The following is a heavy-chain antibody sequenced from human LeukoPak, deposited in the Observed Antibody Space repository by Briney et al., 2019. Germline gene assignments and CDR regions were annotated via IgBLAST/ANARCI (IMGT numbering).Heavy chain of an antibody. CDR2: IYYSGTT. CDR1: GDSISTTSYF. D-gene: IGHD2-2*01. Sequence: PSETLPLTCTVSGDSISTTSYFWAWVRQPPGGGLEWIASIYYSGTTYYKSSLKSRVTISIERSKNHFSLNMNSLTAADTALYYCARVYSSTHNWFDTWGQGIHVTVSS. J-gene: IGHJ5*02. V-gene: IGHV4-39*07. CDR3: ARVYSSTHNWFDT.